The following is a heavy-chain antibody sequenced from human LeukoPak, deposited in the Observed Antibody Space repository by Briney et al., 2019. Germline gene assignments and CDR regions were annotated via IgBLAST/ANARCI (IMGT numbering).Heavy chain of an antibody. Sequence: GGSLRLSCAASGFTFSSYGMHWVRLAPGKGLEWVAVISYDGSNKYYADSVKGRFTISRDNSKNTLYLQMNSLRAEDTAVCYCAKGRGVQTYYYGMDVWGQGTTVTVSS. CDR3: AKGRGVQTYYYGMDV. D-gene: IGHD3-10*01. J-gene: IGHJ6*02. CDR2: ISYDGSNK. CDR1: GFTFSSYG. V-gene: IGHV3-30*18.